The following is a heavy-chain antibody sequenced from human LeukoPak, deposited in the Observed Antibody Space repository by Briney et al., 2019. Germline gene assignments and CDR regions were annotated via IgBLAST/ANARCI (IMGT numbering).Heavy chain of an antibody. J-gene: IGHJ4*02. CDR1: GDSVSGSSIT. V-gene: IGHV6-1*01. D-gene: IGHD1-26*01. CDR2: TYYRSKRYN. Sequence: SQTLSLTCAISGDSVSGSSITWNWIRQSPSRGLEWLGRTYYRSKRYNDYALSVKSRMTINRDTSKNQFSLQVNSVTPEDTAVYYCAREGSGSYSLDFWGQGTLVTVSS. CDR3: AREGSGSYSLDF.